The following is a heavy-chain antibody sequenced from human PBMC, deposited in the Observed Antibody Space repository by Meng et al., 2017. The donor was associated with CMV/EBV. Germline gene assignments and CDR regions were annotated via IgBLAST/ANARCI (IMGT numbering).Heavy chain of an antibody. CDR3: ARCITLMRWLQWTTPLGYYFDY. D-gene: IGHD5-24*01. J-gene: IGHJ4*02. Sequence: ASVKVSCKASGYTFTSYDINWVRQATGQGLEWMGWMNPNSGNTGYAQKFQGRVTMTRNTSISTAYMELSSLRSEDTAVYYCARCITLMRWLQWTTPLGYYFDYWGQGTLVTVSS. CDR2: MNPNSGNT. V-gene: IGHV1-8*01. CDR1: GYTFTSYD.